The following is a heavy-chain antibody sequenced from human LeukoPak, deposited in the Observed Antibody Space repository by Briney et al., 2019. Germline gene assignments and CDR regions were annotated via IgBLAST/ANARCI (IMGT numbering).Heavy chain of an antibody. CDR2: IYYSGST. CDR3: ARHVESSGWYYFDY. V-gene: IGHV4-39*01. D-gene: IGHD6-19*01. J-gene: IGHJ4*02. Sequence: GSLRLSCAASGFTFSSYAMSWVRQSPGKGLEWIGSIYYSGSTYYNPSLKSRVTISVDTSKNQFSLKLSSVTAADTAVYYCARHVESSGWYYFDYWGQGTLVTVSS. CDR1: GFTFSSYA.